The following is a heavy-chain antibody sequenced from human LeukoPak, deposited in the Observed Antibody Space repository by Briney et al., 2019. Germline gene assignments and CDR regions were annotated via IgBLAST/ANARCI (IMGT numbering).Heavy chain of an antibody. V-gene: IGHV3-43D*03. Sequence: PGGSLRLSCAVSGFTVSGNYMSWVRHAPGKGLEWVSLISWDGGSTYYADSVKGRFTISRDNSKNSLYLQMNSLRAEDTALYYCAKDMAAYYYASGNIDYWGQGTLVTVSS. D-gene: IGHD3-10*01. CDR2: ISWDGGST. CDR1: GFTVSGNY. J-gene: IGHJ4*02. CDR3: AKDMAAYYYASGNIDY.